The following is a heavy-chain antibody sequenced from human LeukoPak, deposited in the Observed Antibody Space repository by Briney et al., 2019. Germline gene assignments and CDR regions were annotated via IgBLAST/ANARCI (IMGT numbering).Heavy chain of an antibody. CDR2: ISSSGSTI. D-gene: IGHD4-17*01. Sequence: GGSLRLSCAASGFTFSSYEMNWVRQAPGKGLEWVSYISSSGSTIYYADSVKGRFTISRDNAKNSLYLQMNSLRAEDTAIYYCAKAGTTALTRFPFGAWGQGTMVTVSS. CDR1: GFTFSSYE. J-gene: IGHJ3*01. V-gene: IGHV3-48*03. CDR3: AKAGTTALTRFPFGA.